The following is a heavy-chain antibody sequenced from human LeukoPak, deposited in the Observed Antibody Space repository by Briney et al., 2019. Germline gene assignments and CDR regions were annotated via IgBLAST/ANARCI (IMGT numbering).Heavy chain of an antibody. CDR1: GGSISSSSYY. CDR2: IYYSGST. CDR3: ARAYSSSWYSGYFQH. D-gene: IGHD6-13*01. J-gene: IGHJ1*01. V-gene: IGHV4-39*01. Sequence: SETLSLTCTVSGGSISSSSYYWGWIRQPPGKGLEWIGSIYYSGSTYYNPSLKSRVTISVDTSKNQFSLKLSSVTAADTAVYYCARAYSSSWYSGYFQHWGQGTLVTVSS.